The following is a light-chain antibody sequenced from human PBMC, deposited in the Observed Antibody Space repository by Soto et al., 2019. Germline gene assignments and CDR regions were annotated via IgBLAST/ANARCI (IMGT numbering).Light chain of an antibody. CDR2: DAS. Sequence: IVMTQSPATLSVYPGERATLSCRASQSVSSNLAWYQQKPGQAPRLLIYDASNRATGIPARFSGSGSGTDFTLTISSLEPEDFAVYYCPQRSNWPQTFGQGTKVDI. CDR1: QSVSSN. V-gene: IGKV3-11*01. CDR3: PQRSNWPQT. J-gene: IGKJ1*01.